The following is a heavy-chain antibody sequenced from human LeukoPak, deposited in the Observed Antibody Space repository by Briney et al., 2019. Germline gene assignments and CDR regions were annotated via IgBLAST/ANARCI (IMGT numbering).Heavy chain of an antibody. CDR3: CKVVRGKNFFDN. Sequence: KSGGSLRLSCVASGFTLNNAWMSWVRQAPGKGLEWVGHIKGNNDGGTTDHAPPVKGRFTISRDDSKNTLSLQMNSLKTEDTAVYYCCKVVRGKNFFDNWGQGTLVAVSS. CDR2: IKGNNDGGTT. D-gene: IGHD6-6*01. CDR1: GFTLNNAW. J-gene: IGHJ4*02. V-gene: IGHV3-15*01.